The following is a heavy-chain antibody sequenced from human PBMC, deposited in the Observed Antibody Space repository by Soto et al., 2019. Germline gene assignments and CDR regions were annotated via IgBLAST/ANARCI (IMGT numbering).Heavy chain of an antibody. V-gene: IGHV4-59*01. CDR1: GGSISSYY. CDR2: IYYSGST. Sequence: SGTLSLTCTVSGGSISSYYWSWTRQPPGKGLEWIGYIYYSGSTNYNPSLKSRVTISVDTSKNQFSLKLSSVTAADTAVYYCARAGGDYGDYGLVFQHWGQGTLVTVSS. CDR3: ARAGGDYGDYGLVFQH. D-gene: IGHD4-17*01. J-gene: IGHJ1*01.